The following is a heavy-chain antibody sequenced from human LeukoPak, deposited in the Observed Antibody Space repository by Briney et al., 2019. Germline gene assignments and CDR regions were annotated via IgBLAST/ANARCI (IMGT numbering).Heavy chain of an antibody. D-gene: IGHD2-15*01. V-gene: IGHV4-59*08. Sequence: SETLSLTCTVSGGSISTFYWSWIRQRPGKGLEWIGYIYYSGTTNYNPSLKSRVTISVDMSKSQFSLTLSSVTAADTAVYYCASGGGLKGLDYWGQGTLVTVSS. CDR3: ASGGGLKGLDY. CDR2: IYYSGTT. CDR1: GGSISTFY. J-gene: IGHJ4*02.